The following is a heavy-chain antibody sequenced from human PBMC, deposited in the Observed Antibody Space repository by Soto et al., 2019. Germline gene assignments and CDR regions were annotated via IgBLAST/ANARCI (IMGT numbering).Heavy chain of an antibody. CDR1: GGSFSGYY. CDR3: ARAGYCSGGSCYLGDYYSGMDV. Sequence: PSETLSLTCAVYGGSFSGYYWSWIRQPPGKGLEWIGEINHSGSTNYNPSLKSRVTISVDTSKNQFSLKLSSVTAADTAVYYCARAGYCSGGSCYLGDYYSGMDVWGQGTTVTVSS. D-gene: IGHD2-15*01. CDR2: INHSGST. J-gene: IGHJ6*02. V-gene: IGHV4-34*01.